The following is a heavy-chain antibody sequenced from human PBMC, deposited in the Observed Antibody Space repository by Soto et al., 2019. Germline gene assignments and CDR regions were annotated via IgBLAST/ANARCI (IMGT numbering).Heavy chain of an antibody. CDR2: LDQSGGT. V-gene: IGHV4-34*01. J-gene: IGHJ6*02. CDR1: GDSLRGQS. D-gene: IGHD3-16*01. Sequence: SETLSLTCAVVGDSLRGQSWNWIRQSPGKGLEWIGELDQSGGTNYNPSLKSRAIISDDTSKNQFSLTLTSVTAADTAVYYCAREESYGWPGESLDVWGQGTTVTVSS. CDR3: AREESYGWPGESLDV.